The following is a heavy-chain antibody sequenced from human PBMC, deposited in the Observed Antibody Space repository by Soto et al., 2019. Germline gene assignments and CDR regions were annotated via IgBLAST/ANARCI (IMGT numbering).Heavy chain of an antibody. V-gene: IGHV3-49*03. D-gene: IGHD6-13*01. CDR3: TRKRDSNWFRYYNYDIDV. CDR1: GFTFGDYD. CDR2: IRTTPYGGTA. J-gene: IGHJ6*03. Sequence: LRLSCTASGFTFGDYDMSWFRQAPGKGLEWVGFIRTTPYGGTADYAASVRGRFSISRDDSKDIAYLQMNSLKIEDTGVYYCTRKRDSNWFRYYNYDIDV.